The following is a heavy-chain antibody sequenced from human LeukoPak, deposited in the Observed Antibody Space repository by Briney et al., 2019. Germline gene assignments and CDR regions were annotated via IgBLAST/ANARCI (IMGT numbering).Heavy chain of an antibody. J-gene: IGHJ4*02. CDR2: TSPYNENT. CDR1: GGTFSSYA. Sequence: RASVKVSCKASGGTFSSYAISWVRQAPGQGPEWMGWTSPYNENTKYAEKFQGRVTMTTDTSTSTVYMELRSLRSDDTAVYYCARDEDYGIFVNVDYWGQGTLVTVSS. V-gene: IGHV1-18*01. D-gene: IGHD3-16*01. CDR3: ARDEDYGIFVNVDY.